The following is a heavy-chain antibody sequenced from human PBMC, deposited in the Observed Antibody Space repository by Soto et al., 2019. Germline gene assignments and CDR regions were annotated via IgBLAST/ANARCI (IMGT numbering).Heavy chain of an antibody. Sequence: GALRLSCAASGFTFSPYWMTWVRQAPGKGLEWVANIKEDGSEKYYVDSVKGRFTISRDNAKNSLYVEMNSLRVEDTAVYYCARDGISGTIDFWGQGALVTVSS. CDR2: IKEDGSEK. J-gene: IGHJ4*02. V-gene: IGHV3-7*03. D-gene: IGHD1-20*01. CDR3: ARDGISGTIDF. CDR1: GFTFSPYW.